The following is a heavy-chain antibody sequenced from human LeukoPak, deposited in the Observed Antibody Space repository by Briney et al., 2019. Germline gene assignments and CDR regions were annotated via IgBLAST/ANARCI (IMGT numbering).Heavy chain of an antibody. D-gene: IGHD2-2*01. Sequence: GSLRLSCAASGFTFSSYSMNWVRQAPGKGLEWVSSISSSSSYIYYADSVKGRFTISRDNSKNTLYLQMNSLRAEDTAVYYCAKDPLRYCSSTSCSSAFDYWGQGTLVTVSS. CDR3: AKDPLRYCSSTSCSSAFDY. V-gene: IGHV3-21*01. J-gene: IGHJ4*02. CDR2: ISSSSSYI. CDR1: GFTFSSYS.